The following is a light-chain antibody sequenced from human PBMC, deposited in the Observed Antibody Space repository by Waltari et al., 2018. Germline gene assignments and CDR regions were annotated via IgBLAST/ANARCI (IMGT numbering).Light chain of an antibody. J-gene: IGLJ1*01. Sequence: QSVLTQPPSVSATTGQTVTLSCSGSNPNIGITYVSSYQQFPGTAPKLLIYDDNKRPSQIPDRFSGSKSGTAATLGITGLQAGDEADYYCGTWDSTLSTYVYGTGTRLTVL. V-gene: IGLV1-51*01. CDR2: DDN. CDR1: NPNIGITY. CDR3: GTWDSTLSTYV.